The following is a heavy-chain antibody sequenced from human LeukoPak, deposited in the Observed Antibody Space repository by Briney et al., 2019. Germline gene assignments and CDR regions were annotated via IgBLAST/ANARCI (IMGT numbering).Heavy chain of an antibody. Sequence: PSETLSLTCTVSGGSSSGYYWSWIRQPPGKGLEWIGYIYNSEYTSYNPSLKSRVSILFDTSENQFSLKLSSVTAADTAVYYCARGPTNYDYVWGSYRPGFDYWGQGTLVTVSS. CDR2: IYNSEYT. CDR1: GGSSSGYY. J-gene: IGHJ4*02. CDR3: ARGPTNYDYVWGSYRPGFDY. V-gene: IGHV4-59*01. D-gene: IGHD3-16*02.